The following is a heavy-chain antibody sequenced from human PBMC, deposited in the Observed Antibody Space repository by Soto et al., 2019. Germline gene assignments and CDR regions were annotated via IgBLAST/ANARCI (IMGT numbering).Heavy chain of an antibody. V-gene: IGHV3-11*05. D-gene: IGHD1-26*01. CDR1: GFTFSDAY. CDR3: AKTVGLGPFGHFTL. J-gene: IGHJ2*01. Sequence: QEQMVESGGGLVKPGGSLRLSCAASGFTFSDAYMSWICQAPGKGLEGVSYISHTSHYMKYSDSVEGRFTVSRDNAKNSLYLHMNSLRAEDTAVYYCAKTVGLGPFGHFTLWGRGTLVIVSS. CDR2: ISHTSHYM.